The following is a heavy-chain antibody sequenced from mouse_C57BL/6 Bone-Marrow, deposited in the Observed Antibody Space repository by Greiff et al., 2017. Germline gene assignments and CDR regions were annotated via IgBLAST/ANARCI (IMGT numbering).Heavy chain of an antibody. J-gene: IGHJ1*03. V-gene: IGHV1-15*01. CDR3: TTGGYGNYVYWYFDV. CDR2: IDPETGGT. D-gene: IGHD2-1*01. CDR1: GYTFTDYE. Sequence: LQESGAELVRPGASVTLSCKASGYTFTDYEMHWVKQTPVHGLEWIGAIDPETGGTAYNQKFKGKAILTAYKSSSTAYMELRSLTSEDSAVYYCTTGGYGNYVYWYFDVWGTGTTVTVSS.